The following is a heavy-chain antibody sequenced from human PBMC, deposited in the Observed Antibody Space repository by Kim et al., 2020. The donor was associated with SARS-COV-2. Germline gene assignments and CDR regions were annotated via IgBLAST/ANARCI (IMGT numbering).Heavy chain of an antibody. Sequence: GGSLRLSCAASGFTVSSNYMSWVRQAPGKGLEWVSVIYSGGSTYYADSVKGRFTISRANSKNTLYLQMNSLRAEDTAVYYCARDYSYCGGDCYSVAFDIWGQGTMVTVSS. CDR2: IYSGGST. D-gene: IGHD2-21*02. J-gene: IGHJ3*02. CDR1: GFTVSSNY. CDR3: ARDYSYCGGDCYSVAFDI. V-gene: IGHV3-66*01.